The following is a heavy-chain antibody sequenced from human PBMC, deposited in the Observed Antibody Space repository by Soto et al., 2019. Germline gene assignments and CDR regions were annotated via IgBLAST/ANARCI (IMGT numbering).Heavy chain of an antibody. CDR2: ISGSGGSA. CDR1: GFTFSSYA. J-gene: IGHJ5*02. CDR3: AKDRFHVVVTVSIFDP. V-gene: IGHV3-23*01. Sequence: GGALRLSCAASGFTFSSYAMSWVRQAPGKGLEWVSTISGSGGSADYADSVKGRFTISRDNPQNTLYLEMNSLRAEDTAIYYCAKDRFHVVVTVSIFDPWGQGTLVTVSS. D-gene: IGHD2-21*02.